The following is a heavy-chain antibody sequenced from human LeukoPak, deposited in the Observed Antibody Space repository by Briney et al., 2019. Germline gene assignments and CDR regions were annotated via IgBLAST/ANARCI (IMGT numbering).Heavy chain of an antibody. CDR2: ISGSVGST. CDR1: GFTFSKCA. Sequence: GGSLRLSCAASGFTFSKCAMSWVRQAPGKGLEWVSTISGSVGSTYYADSVKGRFTISRENAKNSLYLQMNSLRAGDTAVYYCARASPRARGAFDIWGQGTMVTVSS. CDR3: ARASPRARGAFDI. V-gene: IGHV3-23*01. D-gene: IGHD3-10*01. J-gene: IGHJ3*02.